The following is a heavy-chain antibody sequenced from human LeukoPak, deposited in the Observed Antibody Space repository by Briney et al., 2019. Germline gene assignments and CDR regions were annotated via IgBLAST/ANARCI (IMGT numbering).Heavy chain of an antibody. Sequence: PGRSLRLSCAGSGFNFGEYAMTWFRQAPGKGLEWVGYIRSELYGGTPEYAASVKDRFIISRDDSKSILYLQMNSLKTEDTAIYFCTRRVGYWGQGTLVTVST. CDR3: TRRVGY. D-gene: IGHD1-26*01. J-gene: IGHJ4*02. CDR1: GFNFGEYA. CDR2: IRSELYGGTP. V-gene: IGHV3-49*03.